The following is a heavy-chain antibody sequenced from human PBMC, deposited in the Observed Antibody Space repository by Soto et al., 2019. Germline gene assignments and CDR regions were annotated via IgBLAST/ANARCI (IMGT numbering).Heavy chain of an antibody. CDR2: ISYDGSNK. V-gene: IGHV3-30*03. Sequence: PGGSLRLSCAASGFIFSSYGMHWVRQAPGKGLEWVAVISYDGSNKYYADSVKGRFTISRDNSKNTLYLQMNSLRAEDTAVYYCARGGDRFDGMDVWGQGTTVTVSS. J-gene: IGHJ6*02. CDR3: ARGGDRFDGMDV. CDR1: GFIFSSYG. D-gene: IGHD3-16*01.